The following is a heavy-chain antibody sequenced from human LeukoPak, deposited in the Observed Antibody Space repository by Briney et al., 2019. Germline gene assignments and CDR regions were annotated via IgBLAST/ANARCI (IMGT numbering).Heavy chain of an antibody. J-gene: IGHJ4*02. Sequence: KPSETLSLTCAVYGGSFSGYYWSWIRQPPGKGLEWIGEINHSGSTNYNPSLKSRVTISVGTSKNQFSLKLSSVTAADTAVYYRARGLYSSSWYFSHFDYWGQGTLVTVSS. D-gene: IGHD6-13*01. V-gene: IGHV4-34*01. CDR3: ARGLYSSSWYFSHFDY. CDR2: INHSGST. CDR1: GGSFSGYY.